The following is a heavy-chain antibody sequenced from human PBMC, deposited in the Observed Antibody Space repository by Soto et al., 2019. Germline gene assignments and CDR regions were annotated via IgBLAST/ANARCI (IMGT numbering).Heavy chain of an antibody. CDR1: GGSISSGGYY. J-gene: IGHJ4*02. V-gene: IGHV4-31*03. Sequence: QVQLQESGPGLVKPSQTLSLTCTASGGSISSGGYYWSWIRQHPGKGLEWIGYIYYSGSTYYNPSLKSRVTISVDTSKNQFSLKLSSVTAADTAVYYCARDHYYGSGSYSHFDYWGQGTLVTVSS. CDR2: IYYSGST. CDR3: ARDHYYGSGSYSHFDY. D-gene: IGHD3-10*01.